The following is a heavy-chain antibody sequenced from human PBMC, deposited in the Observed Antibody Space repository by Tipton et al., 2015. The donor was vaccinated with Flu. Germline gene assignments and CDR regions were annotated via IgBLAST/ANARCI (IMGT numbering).Heavy chain of an antibody. J-gene: IGHJ4*02. CDR3: ARRGFRGATYED. CDR1: GGSVSHYY. D-gene: IGHD3-10*01. V-gene: IGHV4-59*02. Sequence: TLSLTCTVSGGSVSHYYWSWFRQSPGKGLEWIGFVYDSGRTNYNPSLKSRAIISIDISKNQLFLGLTSVTAADTAVYYCARRGFRGATYEDWGQGTLVTVSS. CDR2: VYDSGRT.